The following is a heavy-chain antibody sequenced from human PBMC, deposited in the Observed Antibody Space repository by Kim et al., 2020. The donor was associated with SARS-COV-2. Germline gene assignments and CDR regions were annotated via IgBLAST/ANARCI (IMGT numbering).Heavy chain of an antibody. CDR1: GFTFSSYG. J-gene: IGHJ3*02. D-gene: IGHD2-21*02. Sequence: GSLRLSCAASGFTFSSYGMHWVRQAPGKGLEWVAVISYDGSNKYYADSVKGRFTISRDNSKNTLYLQMNSLRAEDTAVYYCALPWGIVVETYDAFDIWG. CDR2: ISYDGSNK. CDR3: ALPWGIVVETYDAFDI. V-gene: IGHV3-30*03.